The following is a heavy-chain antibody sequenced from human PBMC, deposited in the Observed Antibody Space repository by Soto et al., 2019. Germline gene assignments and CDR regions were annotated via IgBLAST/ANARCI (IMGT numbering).Heavy chain of an antibody. Sequence: VLLVESGGDLVQPGRSLRLSCAVSGFNFGNYAMHWVRQAPGKGLEWVAAINWNSDKVAYAGSVLGRFTIFRDSAKNSLHLQMNDLTTEDTALYYCAKDKGGTPYYIDSWGQGILVTVSS. J-gene: IGHJ4*02. D-gene: IGHD6-25*01. V-gene: IGHV3-9*01. CDR3: AKDKGGTPYYIDS. CDR1: GFNFGNYA. CDR2: INWNSDKV.